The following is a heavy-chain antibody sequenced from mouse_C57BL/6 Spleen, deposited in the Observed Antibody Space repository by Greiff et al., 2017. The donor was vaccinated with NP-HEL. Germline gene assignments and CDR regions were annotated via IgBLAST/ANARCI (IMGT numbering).Heavy chain of an antibody. CDR1: GYTFTSYW. D-gene: IGHD4-1*01. J-gene: IGHJ4*01. CDR3: ARNWDGAMDY. V-gene: IGHV1-59*01. Sequence: QVQLKQPGAELVRPGTSVKLSCKASGYTFTSYWMHWVKQRPGQGLEWIGVIDPSDSYTNYNQKFKGKATLTVDTSSSTAYMQLSSLTSEDSAVYYCARNWDGAMDYWGQGTSVTVSS. CDR2: IDPSDSYT.